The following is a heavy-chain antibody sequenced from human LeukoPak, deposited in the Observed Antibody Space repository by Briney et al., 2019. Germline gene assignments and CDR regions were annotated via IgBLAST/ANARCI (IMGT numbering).Heavy chain of an antibody. CDR1: GYTFTSYG. J-gene: IGHJ4*02. V-gene: IGHV1-18*01. CDR2: ISAYNGNT. D-gene: IGHD5-18*01. CDR3: ARDRRGYSYGYFDY. Sequence: GASVKVSCKASGYTFTSYGIGWVRQAPGQGLEWMGWISAYNGNTNYAQKLQGRVTMTTDASTSTAYMELRSLRSDDTAVYYCARDRRGYSYGYFDYWGQGTLVTVSS.